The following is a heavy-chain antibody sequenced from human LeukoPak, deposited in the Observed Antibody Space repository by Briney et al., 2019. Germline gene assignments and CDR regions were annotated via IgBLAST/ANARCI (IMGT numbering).Heavy chain of an antibody. CDR1: GYTFTSYG. V-gene: IGHV1-18*01. J-gene: IGHJ3*02. D-gene: IGHD3-22*01. CDR3: ARDRGFTMTEEDALDI. CDR2: ISAYNGNT. Sequence: ASVKVSCKASGYTFTSYGISWVRQAPGQGLEWMGWISAYNGNTNYAQKLQGRVTMTTDTSTSTAYMELRSLRSDDTAVYYCARDRGFTMTEEDALDIWGQGTMVTVSS.